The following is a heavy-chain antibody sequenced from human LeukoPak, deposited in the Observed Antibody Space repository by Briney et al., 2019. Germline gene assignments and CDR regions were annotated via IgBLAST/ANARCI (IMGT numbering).Heavy chain of an antibody. D-gene: IGHD3-22*01. V-gene: IGHV3-7*01. CDR3: ARVKGYYYDSSGPLDY. CDR2: IKQDGSEK. J-gene: IGHJ4*02. CDR1: GFTFGDYA. Sequence: PGGSLRLSCTASGFTFGDYAMSWVRQAPGKGLEWVANIKQDGSEKYYVDSVKGRFTISRDNAKNSLYLQMNSLRAEDTAVYYCARVKGYYYDSSGPLDYWGQGTLVTVSS.